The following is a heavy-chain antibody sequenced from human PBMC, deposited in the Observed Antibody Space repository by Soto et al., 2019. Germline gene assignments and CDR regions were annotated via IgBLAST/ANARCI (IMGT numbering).Heavy chain of an antibody. Sequence: EVHLVESGGGLVQPAGSLRLSCAASGFTFSDHYMDWVRQAPGKGLEWVGRIRNKANSYTTEYAASVKGRFTISRDDSRNSLYLQMNSLKTADTAMYYCTRAGILTTPYYFDYWGQGTLFTVSS. CDR2: IRNKANSYTT. J-gene: IGHJ4*02. V-gene: IGHV3-72*01. CDR3: TRAGILTTPYYFDY. CDR1: GFTFSDHY. D-gene: IGHD2-21*01.